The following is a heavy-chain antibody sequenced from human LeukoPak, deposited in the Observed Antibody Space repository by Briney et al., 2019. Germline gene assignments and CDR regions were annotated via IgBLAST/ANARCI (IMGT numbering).Heavy chain of an antibody. CDR1: GHSISSDYL. J-gene: IGHJ4*02. Sequence: SETLSLTCAVSGHSISSDYLWGWIRQPPGKGLEWIGTFFHSGSTFYNPSVKSRVTISLDTSKNQFSLRLSSVTAADTAVYYCARRSGSGWNYFDSRGQGTLVTVSS. V-gene: IGHV4-38-2*01. D-gene: IGHD6-19*01. CDR2: FFHSGST. CDR3: ARRSGSGWNYFDS.